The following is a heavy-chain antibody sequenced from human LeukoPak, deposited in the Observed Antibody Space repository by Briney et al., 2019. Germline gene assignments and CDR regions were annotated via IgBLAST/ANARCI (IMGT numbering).Heavy chain of an antibody. J-gene: IGHJ3*02. V-gene: IGHV3-30-3*01. CDR3: AKDKPIVVVPAAVDAFDI. CDR1: GFTFSSYA. CDR2: ISYDGSNK. Sequence: GGSLRLSCAASGFTFSSYAMHWVRQAPGKGLEWVAVISYDGSNKYYADSVKGRFTISRDNSKNTLYLQMNSLRAEDTAVYYCAKDKPIVVVPAAVDAFDIWGQGTMVTVSS. D-gene: IGHD2-2*01.